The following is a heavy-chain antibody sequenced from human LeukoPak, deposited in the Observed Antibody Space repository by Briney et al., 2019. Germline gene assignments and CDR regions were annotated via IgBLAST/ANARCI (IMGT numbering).Heavy chain of an antibody. D-gene: IGHD4-17*01. V-gene: IGHV3-74*01. CDR2: INSDGSST. CDR1: GFTFSSYW. J-gene: IGHJ4*02. CDR3: AKGVTIFRDPVYFDY. Sequence: GGSLRLSCAASGFTFSSYWMHWVRQAPGKGLVWVSRINSDGSSTSYADSVKGRFTISRDNAKNTLYLQMNSLRAEDTAVYYCAKGVTIFRDPVYFDYWGQGTLVTVSS.